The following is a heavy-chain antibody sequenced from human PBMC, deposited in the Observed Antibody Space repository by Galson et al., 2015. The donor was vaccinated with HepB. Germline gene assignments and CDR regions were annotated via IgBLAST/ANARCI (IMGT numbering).Heavy chain of an antibody. J-gene: IGHJ3*02. D-gene: IGHD3-3*01. CDR2: ISGSGGST. Sequence: SLRLSCAASGFAFSSYAMSWVRQAPGKGVEWVSAISGSGGSTYYADSVKGRFTISRDNSKNTLYLQMNSLSAEDTAVYYCAKDADFWSGYIENDAFDIWGQGTMVTVSS. V-gene: IGHV3-23*01. CDR1: GFAFSSYA. CDR3: AKDADFWSGYIENDAFDI.